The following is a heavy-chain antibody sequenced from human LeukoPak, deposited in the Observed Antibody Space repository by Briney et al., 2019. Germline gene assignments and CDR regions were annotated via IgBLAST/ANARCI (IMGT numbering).Heavy chain of an antibody. CDR1: GFTFSSYW. CDR2: INSDGSST. CDR3: ARDVGYDVAVDY. Sequence: GGSLRLFCAASGFTFSSYWMHWVRQAPGKGLVWVSRINSDGSSTSYADSVKGRFTIPRDNAKNTLYLQMNSLRAEDTAVYYCARDVGYDVAVDYWGQGTLVTVSS. V-gene: IGHV3-74*01. J-gene: IGHJ4*02. D-gene: IGHD5-12*01.